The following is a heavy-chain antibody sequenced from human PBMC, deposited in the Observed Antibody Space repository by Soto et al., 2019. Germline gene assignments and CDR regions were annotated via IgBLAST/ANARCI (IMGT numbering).Heavy chain of an antibody. V-gene: IGHV1-18*01. CDR3: AGVGLFTPEGAPGRY. J-gene: IGHJ4*02. D-gene: IGHD1-26*01. Sequence: QVQLVQSGAEVKKPGASVKVSCKASGYTFTSYGISWVRQAPGQGLEWMGWISAYNGNTNYAQKLQGRVTMTTDTSTSNAYMELRSLRSDDTAVYYCAGVGLFTPEGAPGRYWGQGTLVTVSS. CDR2: ISAYNGNT. CDR1: GYTFTSYG.